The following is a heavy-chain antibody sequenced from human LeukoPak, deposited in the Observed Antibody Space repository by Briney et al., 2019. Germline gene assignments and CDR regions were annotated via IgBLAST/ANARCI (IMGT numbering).Heavy chain of an antibody. CDR1: GFTFSTYA. V-gene: IGHV3-30-3*01. CDR2: ISYDVSNK. D-gene: IGHD3-22*01. J-gene: IGHJ4*02. Sequence: GRSLRLSCAASGFTFSTYAMHWVRQAPGKGLDWVAVISYDVSNKNYADSVKGRFTISRDNSKNTLYLQMNSLRAEDTAVYYCARSPYYYDSNFDYWGQGTLVTVSS. CDR3: ARSPYYYDSNFDY.